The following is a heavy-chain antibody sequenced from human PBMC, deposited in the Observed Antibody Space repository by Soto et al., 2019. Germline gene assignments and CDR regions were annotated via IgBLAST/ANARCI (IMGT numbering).Heavy chain of an antibody. CDR2: IKSKTDGGTT. J-gene: IGHJ4*02. CDR3: TTDPLGGSGWYLGDY. CDR1: GISVDNAC. Sequence: GWPLRSSDRPSGISVDNACLRIVHKTPGKGLEWVGRIKSKTDGGTTDYAAPVKGRFTISRDDSKNTLYLQMNSLKTEDTAVYYCTTDPLGGSGWYLGDYWGQGTLVTVSS. V-gene: IGHV3-15*01. D-gene: IGHD6-19*01.